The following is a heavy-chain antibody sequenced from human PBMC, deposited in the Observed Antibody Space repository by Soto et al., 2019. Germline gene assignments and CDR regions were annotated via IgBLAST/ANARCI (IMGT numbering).Heavy chain of an antibody. CDR3: ARWEYCSSTGCADHGMDV. CDR1: GYTFTDYY. V-gene: IGHV1-2*02. D-gene: IGHD2-2*01. J-gene: IGHJ6*02. CDR2: INPNSGGT. Sequence: GASVKVSCKASGYTFTDYYIHWVRQAPGQGLEWMAWINPNSGGTNYAQKFQDRVTLTRDTSISTAYMELSRLRSDDTAVYYCARWEYCSSTGCADHGMDVWGQGTTVTVSS.